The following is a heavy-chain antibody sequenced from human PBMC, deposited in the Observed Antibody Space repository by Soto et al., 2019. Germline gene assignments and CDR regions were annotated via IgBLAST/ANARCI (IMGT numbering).Heavy chain of an antibody. Sequence: GGSLRLSCAASGFTFSSYAMSWVRQAPGKGLEWVSAISGSGGSTYYADSVKGRFTISRDNSKNTLYLQMNSLRAEDTAVYYCAKTALALSYDYVWGSYREYYFDYWGQGTLVTVSS. CDR1: GFTFSSYA. CDR2: ISGSGGST. J-gene: IGHJ4*02. V-gene: IGHV3-23*01. CDR3: AKTALALSYDYVWGSYREYYFDY. D-gene: IGHD3-16*02.